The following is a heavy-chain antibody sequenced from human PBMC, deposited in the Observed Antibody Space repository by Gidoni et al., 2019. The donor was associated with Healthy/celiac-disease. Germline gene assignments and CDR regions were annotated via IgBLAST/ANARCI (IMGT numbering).Heavy chain of an antibody. CDR2: INPNSGGT. D-gene: IGHD3-16*01. CDR3: ARSERLGGATFDV. Sequence: QVQLVQSGAEVKKPGASVKVSCTASGYTFTGYYIHWVRQAPGQGLEWMGWINPNSGGTKYAQKFQDWVTMTRDTSISTAHLELSRLKSDDTAVYYCARSERLGGATFDVWGQGTLVTVSS. V-gene: IGHV1-2*04. J-gene: IGHJ3*01. CDR1: GYTFTGYY.